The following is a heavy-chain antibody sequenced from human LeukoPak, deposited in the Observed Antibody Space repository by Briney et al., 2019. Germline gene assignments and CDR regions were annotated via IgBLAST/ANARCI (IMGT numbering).Heavy chain of an antibody. CDR3: AREVGTVDCGGDCYQGY. Sequence: ASVKVSYKASGYTFTSYDINWVRQAPGQGLEWMGWINPNSGGTNYAQNFQGRVTMTRDTSISTAYMELSRLRSDDTAVYYCAREVGTVDCGGDCYQGYWGQGTLVTVSS. CDR1: GYTFTSYD. D-gene: IGHD2-21*02. V-gene: IGHV1-2*02. CDR2: INPNSGGT. J-gene: IGHJ4*02.